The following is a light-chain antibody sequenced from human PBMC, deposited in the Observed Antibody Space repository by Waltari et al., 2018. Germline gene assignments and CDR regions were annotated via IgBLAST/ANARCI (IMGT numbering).Light chain of an antibody. Sequence: VLTQSPGTLSLSPGARVTLSCRASQSLTKRSLAWYQQKPGQAPRRLIYGASSRAAGIPDRFSGSGSGTDFTLTISRLEPEDFAVYYCQQYGSSILYTFGQGTKLEIK. V-gene: IGKV3-20*01. CDR3: QQYGSSILYT. J-gene: IGKJ2*01. CDR2: GAS. CDR1: QSLTKRS.